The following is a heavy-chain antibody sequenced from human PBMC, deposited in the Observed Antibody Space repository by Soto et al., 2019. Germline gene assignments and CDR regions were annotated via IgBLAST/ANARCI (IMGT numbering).Heavy chain of an antibody. CDR3: AKHKQQLVLLNWFDP. CDR2: ISGSGGST. J-gene: IGHJ5*02. CDR1: GFTFSSYA. D-gene: IGHD6-13*01. Sequence: GGSLRLSCAASGFTFSSYAMSWVRQAPGKGLEWVSAISGSGGSTYYADSVKGRFTISRDNSKNTLYLQMNSLRAEDTAVYYCAKHKQQLVLLNWFDPWGQGTLVTVSS. V-gene: IGHV3-23*01.